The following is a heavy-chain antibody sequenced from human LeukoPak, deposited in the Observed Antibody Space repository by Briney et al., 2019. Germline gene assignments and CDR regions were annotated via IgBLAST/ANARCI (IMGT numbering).Heavy chain of an antibody. V-gene: IGHV4-59*08. Sequence: SETLSLTCTVSGGSISSYYWSWTRQPPGKGLEWIGYIYYSGSTNYNPSLKSRVTISVDTSKNQFSLKLSSVTAADTAVYYCARGEVTLDYWGQGTLVTVSS. D-gene: IGHD3-10*01. CDR1: GGSISSYY. CDR3: ARGEVTLDY. J-gene: IGHJ4*02. CDR2: IYYSGST.